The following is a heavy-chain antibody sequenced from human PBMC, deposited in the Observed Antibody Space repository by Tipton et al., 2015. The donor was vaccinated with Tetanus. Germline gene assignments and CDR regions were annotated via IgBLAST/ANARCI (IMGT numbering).Heavy chain of an antibody. V-gene: IGHV4-59*01. CDR1: GASFSDYY. CDR3: ARANNDIPKKGPFDS. CDR2: IYHSGST. D-gene: IGHD1-1*01. Sequence: TLSLTCAVYGASFSDYYWSWIRQPPGKPLEWVGYIYHSGSTNYNPSLKSRVTISFGTSKNQFSLNLESVTAADTAVYYCARANNDIPKKGPFDSWGQGTLVIVSS. J-gene: IGHJ4*02.